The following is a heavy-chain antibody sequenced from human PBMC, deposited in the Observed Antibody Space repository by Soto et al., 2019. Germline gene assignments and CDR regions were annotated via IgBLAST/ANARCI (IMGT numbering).Heavy chain of an antibody. V-gene: IGHV1-58*02. CDR1: GFTFTSSA. CDR2: IVVGSGNT. Sequence: EASVKVSCKASGFTFTSSAMQWVRQARGQRLEWIGWIVVGSGNTNYAQKFQERVTITRDMSTSTAYMELSSLRSEDTAVYYCAAATTVTTDAFDIWGQGKMVTVSS. J-gene: IGHJ3*02. D-gene: IGHD4-17*01. CDR3: AAATTVTTDAFDI.